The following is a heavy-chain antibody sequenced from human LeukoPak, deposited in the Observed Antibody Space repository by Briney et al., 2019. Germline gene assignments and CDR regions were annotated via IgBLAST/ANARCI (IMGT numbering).Heavy chain of an antibody. J-gene: IGHJ4*02. CDR2: IKSKGDGETI. CDR3: TTDLGLTMIRGVIVY. V-gene: IGHV3-15*01. CDR1: GFTFTNAW. D-gene: IGHD3-10*01. Sequence: SGGSLRLSCAASGFTFTNAWMSWVRQAPGKGLEWVGRIKSKGDGETIDNGAPVKGRFTMSRDDSKATLYLQMNSLKAEDTAVYYCTTDLGLTMIRGVIVYWGQGALVTVSS.